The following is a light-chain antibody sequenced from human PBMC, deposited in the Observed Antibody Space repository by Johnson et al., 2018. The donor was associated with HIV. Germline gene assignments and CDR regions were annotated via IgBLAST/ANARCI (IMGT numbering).Light chain of an antibody. V-gene: IGLV1-51*02. CDR2: ENN. CDR3: GTWDSSLSAYV. CDR1: SSNIGNNY. J-gene: IGLJ1*01. Sequence: QAVLTQPPSVSAAAGQKVTISCSGSSSNIGNNYVSWYQQLPGTAPKLLIYENNKGSSGIPDRFSGSKSGTSATLGITGLQTGDEADYYCGTWDSSLSAYVFGTGTKVTVL.